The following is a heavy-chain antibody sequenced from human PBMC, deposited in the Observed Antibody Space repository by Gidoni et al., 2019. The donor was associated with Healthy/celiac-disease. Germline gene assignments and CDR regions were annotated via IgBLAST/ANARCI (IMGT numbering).Heavy chain of an antibody. J-gene: IGHJ3*02. CDR1: GFTFSRYA. Sequence: EVQLLESGGGLVQPGGSLRLSCAASGFTFSRYAMSWVRPAPGKGLAGFSAISGSGGSTFYADAVKGRFTISRDNSKNTLYLQMNSLRAEDTAVYYCAKDHWDAFDIWGQGTMVTVSS. CDR3: AKDHWDAFDI. V-gene: IGHV3-23*01. CDR2: ISGSGGST.